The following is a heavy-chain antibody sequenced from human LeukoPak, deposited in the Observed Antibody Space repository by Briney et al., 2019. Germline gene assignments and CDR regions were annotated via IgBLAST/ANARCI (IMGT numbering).Heavy chain of an antibody. D-gene: IGHD5-12*01. V-gene: IGHV1-69*06. J-gene: IGHJ4*02. Sequence: GASVKVSCKASGGTFSSYAISWVRQAPGQGLEWMGGIIPIFGTANYAQKFQGRVTITADKSTSTAYMELNSLRSEDTAVYYCARTEGGYDWGGFDYWGQGTLVTVSS. CDR3: ARTEGGYDWGGFDY. CDR2: IIPIFGTA. CDR1: GGTFSSYA.